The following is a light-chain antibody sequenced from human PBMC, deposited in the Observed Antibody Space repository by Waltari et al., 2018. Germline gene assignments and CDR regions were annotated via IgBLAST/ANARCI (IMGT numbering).Light chain of an antibody. J-gene: IGKJ1*01. CDR3: QQYNDYPPT. Sequence: EVVMTQSPASLSMSPGERVTLSCRASLTISSNLAWYQRKPGQAPRLLVYDASTRATGIPARFSGGGSGTEFTLTIGSLQSEDFAIYNCQQYNDYPPTFGQGTKVEIK. V-gene: IGKV3D-15*01. CDR1: LTISSN. CDR2: DAS.